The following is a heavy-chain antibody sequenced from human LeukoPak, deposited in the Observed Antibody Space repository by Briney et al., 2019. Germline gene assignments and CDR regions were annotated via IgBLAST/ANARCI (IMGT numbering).Heavy chain of an antibody. CDR2: ISGSGGST. J-gene: IGHJ4*02. CDR1: GFTFSSYA. Sequence: GGSLRLSCAASGFTFSSYAMSWVRQAPGEGLEWVSAISGSGGSTYYADSVKGRFTISRDNSKNTLYLQMNSLRAEDTAVYYCAKVARRITIFGVVTYYRGYFDYWGQGTLVTVSS. CDR3: AKVARRITIFGVVTYYRGYFDY. D-gene: IGHD3-3*01. V-gene: IGHV3-23*01.